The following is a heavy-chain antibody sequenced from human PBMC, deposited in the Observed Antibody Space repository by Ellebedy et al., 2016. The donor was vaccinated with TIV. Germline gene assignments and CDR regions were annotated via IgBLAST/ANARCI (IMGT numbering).Heavy chain of an antibody. Sequence: GESLKISCAASGFTFSTYGMHWVRQAPGKGLEWVAVVSYAGNTKYYADSVKGRFTISRDNSKNTLYLQMNSLRAEDTAVYYCARDGYLSPNWFDPWGQGTLVTVSS. V-gene: IGHV3-30*03. CDR3: ARDGYLSPNWFDP. CDR1: GFTFSTYG. J-gene: IGHJ5*02. D-gene: IGHD5-12*01. CDR2: VSYAGNTK.